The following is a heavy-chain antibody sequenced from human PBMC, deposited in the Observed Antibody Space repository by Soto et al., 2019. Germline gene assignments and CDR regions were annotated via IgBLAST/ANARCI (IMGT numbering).Heavy chain of an antibody. Sequence: QVQLVESGGGVVHPGRSLRLSCAASGFTFSSYGMHWVRQAPGKGLEWVAVIWYDGSNKYYADSVKGRFTISRDNSKNTLYLQMNSLRAEDTAVYYCARGYCSGGSCQLYGMDVWGQGTTVTVSS. V-gene: IGHV3-33*01. CDR1: GFTFSSYG. CDR3: ARGYCSGGSCQLYGMDV. CDR2: IWYDGSNK. D-gene: IGHD2-15*01. J-gene: IGHJ6*02.